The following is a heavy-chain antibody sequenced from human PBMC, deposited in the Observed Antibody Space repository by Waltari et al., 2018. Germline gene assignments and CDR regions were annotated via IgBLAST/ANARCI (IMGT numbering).Heavy chain of an antibody. Sequence: QVQLQESGPGLVKPSETLSLSCTVSGYSISSGYYWGWIRQPPGKGLEWIGSIYHRGNTYYNPSLKSRVTISVDPSKNQFFLKLTSVTAADTAVYYCARRPSGDYGGQSHKASWYFDLWGRGTLVTVSS. V-gene: IGHV4-38-2*02. J-gene: IGHJ2*01. D-gene: IGHD4-17*01. CDR1: GYSISSGYY. CDR3: ARRPSGDYGGQSHKASWYFDL. CDR2: IYHRGNT.